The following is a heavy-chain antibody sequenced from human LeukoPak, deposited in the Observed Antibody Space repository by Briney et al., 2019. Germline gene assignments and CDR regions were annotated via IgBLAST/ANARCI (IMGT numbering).Heavy chain of an antibody. CDR2: IYSGGST. CDR1: GFTVSSNY. Sequence: PGGSLRLSCAASGFTVSSNYMSWVRQAPGKGLEWVSVIYSGGSTYYAGSVKGRFTISRHNSKNTLYLQMNSLRAEDTAVYYCARSIAANRDDAFDIWGQGTMVTVSS. J-gene: IGHJ3*02. V-gene: IGHV3-53*04. CDR3: ARSIAANRDDAFDI. D-gene: IGHD6-13*01.